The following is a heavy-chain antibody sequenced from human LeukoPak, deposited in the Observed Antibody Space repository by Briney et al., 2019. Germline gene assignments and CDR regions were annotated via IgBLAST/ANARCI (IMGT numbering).Heavy chain of an antibody. CDR1: GGSISSSNW. V-gene: IGHV4-4*02. CDR2: IYHSGST. J-gene: IGHJ4*02. CDR3: ARDGDFWSGYDY. Sequence: PSETLSLTCAVSGGSISSSNWWSWVRQPPGKGLEWIGEIYHSGSTNYNPSLKSRVTISVDKSRNQFSLKLSSVTAADTAVYYCARDGDFWSGYDYWGQGTLVTISS. D-gene: IGHD3-3*01.